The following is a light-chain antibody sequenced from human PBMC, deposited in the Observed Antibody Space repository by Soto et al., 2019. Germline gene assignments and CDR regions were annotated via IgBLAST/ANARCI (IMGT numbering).Light chain of an antibody. V-gene: IGKV1-5*03. CDR3: QQYDTPFPT. J-gene: IGKJ1*01. Sequence: DTQMTQSPSTLSGSVGDRVTITCRASQSISSWLAWYQQRPGRAPRLLIKKASTLKSRVPSRFSGGGSGTESTLTISSRQPDDFATYYCQQYDTPFPTVGQGTKMEI. CDR2: KAS. CDR1: QSISSW.